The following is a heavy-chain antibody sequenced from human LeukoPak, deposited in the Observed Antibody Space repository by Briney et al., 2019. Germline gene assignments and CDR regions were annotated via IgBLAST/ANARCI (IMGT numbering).Heavy chain of an antibody. V-gene: IGHV1-18*01. D-gene: IGHD4-11*01. CDR1: GYTFTSHG. Sequence: ASVKVSCKTSGYTFTSHGISWVRQAPGQGLEWMGWISANNGDTKYAQRMQDRLTMTTDTSTSTAYMDLRGLSSDDTAIYYCARDWPTVIADYWGQGTLVTVSS. CDR2: ISANNGDT. CDR3: ARDWPTVIADY. J-gene: IGHJ4*02.